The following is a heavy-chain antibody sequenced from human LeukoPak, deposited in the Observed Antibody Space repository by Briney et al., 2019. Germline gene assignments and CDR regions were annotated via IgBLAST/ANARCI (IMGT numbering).Heavy chain of an antibody. J-gene: IGHJ4*02. CDR3: ARVTGASGSGFDY. Sequence: ASVKVSFKASGYTFTSHYMHWVRQAPGQGLEWMGIVNPSDGSASYAQKFQGGVTMTRDTSTSTVYMELSSLRSEDTAVYYCARVTGASGSGFDYWGRGTLVTVSS. D-gene: IGHD3-10*01. CDR1: GYTFTSHY. V-gene: IGHV1-46*01. CDR2: VNPSDGSA.